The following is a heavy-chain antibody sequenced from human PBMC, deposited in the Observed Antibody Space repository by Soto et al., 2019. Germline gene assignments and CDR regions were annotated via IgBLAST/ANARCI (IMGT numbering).Heavy chain of an antibody. J-gene: IGHJ4*02. D-gene: IGHD3-9*01. CDR1: GGSVSGYY. Sequence: SETLSLTSAVYGGSVSGYYWSWIRQPPGKGLEWIGEINHSGSTNYNPSLKSRVTISVDTSKNQFSLKLSSVTAADTAVYYCARGRGGEAYDILTGYYYYFDYWGQGTLVTVSS. CDR2: INHSGST. V-gene: IGHV4-34*01. CDR3: ARGRGGEAYDILTGYYYYFDY.